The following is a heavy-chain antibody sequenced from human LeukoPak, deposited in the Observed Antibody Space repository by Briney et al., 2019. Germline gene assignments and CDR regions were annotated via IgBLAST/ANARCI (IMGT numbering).Heavy chain of an antibody. CDR3: ARGRQRYSSGWYDY. Sequence: ASVKVSCKASGYTLTGYYMHWVRQAPGQGLEWMGWINPNSGGTNYAQKFQGRVTMTRDTSISTAYMELSRLRSDDTAVYYCARGRQRYSSGWYDYWGQGTLVTVSS. V-gene: IGHV1-2*02. J-gene: IGHJ4*02. CDR2: INPNSGGT. CDR1: GYTLTGYY. D-gene: IGHD6-19*01.